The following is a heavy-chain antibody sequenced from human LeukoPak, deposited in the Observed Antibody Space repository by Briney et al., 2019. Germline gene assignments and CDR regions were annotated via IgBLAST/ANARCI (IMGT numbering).Heavy chain of an antibody. Sequence: PSETLSLTCTVSGGSISSYYWSWLRQPPGKGLEGIGYIYYSGSTNYNPSLKSRVTISVDTSKNQFSLKLSSVTAADTAVYYCASEDIAAAGIDYWGQGTLVTVSS. D-gene: IGHD6-13*01. J-gene: IGHJ4*02. CDR3: ASEDIAAAGIDY. CDR1: GGSISSYY. V-gene: IGHV4-59*01. CDR2: IYYSGST.